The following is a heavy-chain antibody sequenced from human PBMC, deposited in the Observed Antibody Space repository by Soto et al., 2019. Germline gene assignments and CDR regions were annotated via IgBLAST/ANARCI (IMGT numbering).Heavy chain of an antibody. Sequence: GGSLRLSCAASGFTFSSYAMSWVRQAPGKGLEWVSAISGSGGSTYYADSVKGRFTISRDNSKNTLYLQMNSLRAEDTAVYYCAKGAIIEVAGLFEFDSLGQGTLVTVSS. V-gene: IGHV3-23*01. CDR1: GFTFSSYA. CDR3: AKGAIIEVAGLFEFDS. CDR2: ISGSGGST. D-gene: IGHD6-19*01. J-gene: IGHJ4*02.